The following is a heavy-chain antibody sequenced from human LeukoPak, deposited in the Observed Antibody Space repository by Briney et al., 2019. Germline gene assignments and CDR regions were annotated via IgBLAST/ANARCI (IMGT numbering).Heavy chain of an antibody. Sequence: SVKVSCKASGGTFSSYAISWVRQAPGQGLEWMGGIIPIFGTANYAQKFQGRVTITADKSTSTAYMELSSLSSVTAADTAVYYCASGRTRILGPWSPRAYYMDVWGKGTTVTVSS. D-gene: IGHD2-15*01. V-gene: IGHV1-69*06. CDR2: IIPIFGTA. J-gene: IGHJ6*03. CDR1: GGTFSSYA. CDR3: ASGRTRILGPWSPRAYYMDV.